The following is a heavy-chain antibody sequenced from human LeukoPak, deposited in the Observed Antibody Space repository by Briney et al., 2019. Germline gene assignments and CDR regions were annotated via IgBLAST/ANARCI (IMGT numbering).Heavy chain of an antibody. Sequence: GESLEISCKGSGYSFTSYWIGWVRQMPGKGLEWMGIIYPGDSDTRYSPSFQGQVTISADKSISTAYLQWSSLKASDTAMYYCARHYDYVWGSYRPLYYGMDVWGQGTTVTVSS. CDR1: GYSFTSYW. J-gene: IGHJ6*02. V-gene: IGHV5-51*01. D-gene: IGHD3-16*02. CDR2: IYPGDSDT. CDR3: ARHYDYVWGSYRPLYYGMDV.